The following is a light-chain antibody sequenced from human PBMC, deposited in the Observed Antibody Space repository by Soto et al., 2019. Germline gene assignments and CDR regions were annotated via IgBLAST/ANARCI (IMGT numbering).Light chain of an antibody. Sequence: QPVLAQPPSASGTPGQSVTISCSGSSSNIGSNTVNWFQQFPGKAPKLLINRNDQRPSGVPDRFSGSKSGTSASLAISGLQSDDEAAYYCAAWDDSLDGWVFGGGTKLTVL. CDR3: AAWDDSLDGWV. CDR2: RND. J-gene: IGLJ3*02. CDR1: SSNIGSNT. V-gene: IGLV1-44*01.